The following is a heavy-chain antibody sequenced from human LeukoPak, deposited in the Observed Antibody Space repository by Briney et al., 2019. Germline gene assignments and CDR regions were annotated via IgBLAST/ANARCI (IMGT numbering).Heavy chain of an antibody. J-gene: IGHJ4*02. V-gene: IGHV4-59*01. Sequence: PSETLSLTCTVSGGSISSYYWSWIRQPPGKGLEWIGYIYYSGSTNYNPSLKSRVTISVDTSKNQFSLKLSSVTAADTAVYYCARDGGYSYGYPYYFDYWGQGTLVTVSS. D-gene: IGHD5-18*01. CDR2: IYYSGST. CDR3: ARDGGYSYGYPYYFDY. CDR1: GGSISSYY.